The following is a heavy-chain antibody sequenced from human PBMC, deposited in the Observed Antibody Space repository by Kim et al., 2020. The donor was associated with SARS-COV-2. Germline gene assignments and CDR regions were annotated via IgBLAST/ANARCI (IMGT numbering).Heavy chain of an antibody. CDR1: GFIVSSNY. Sequence: GGSLRLSCAASGFIVSSNYMSWVRQAPGKGLEWVSTIYSAGTTYYADSVKGRFTISRDNSKNTLYVQMSSLRAEDTAVYYCARDHLIPGNTWYYDLWGRGTLVTVSS. CDR2: IYSAGTT. D-gene: IGHD2-21*01. J-gene: IGHJ2*01. CDR3: ARDHLIPGNTWYYDL. V-gene: IGHV3-53*01.